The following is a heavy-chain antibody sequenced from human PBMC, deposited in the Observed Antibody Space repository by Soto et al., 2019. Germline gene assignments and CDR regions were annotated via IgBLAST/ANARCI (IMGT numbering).Heavy chain of an antibody. Sequence: RHPPGKGQEWTVETNDSGRTNYNPSLKSRVTISVDTSKNQFSLKLSSVTAADTVVYYGARWVGATFYYYYGMDVWGQGTTVTVFS. CDR2: TNDSGRT. V-gene: IGHV4-34*01. J-gene: IGHJ6*02. D-gene: IGHD1-26*01. CDR3: ARWVGATFYYYYGMDV.